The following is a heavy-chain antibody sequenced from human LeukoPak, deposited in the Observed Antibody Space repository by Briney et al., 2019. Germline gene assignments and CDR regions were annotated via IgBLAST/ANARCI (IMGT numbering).Heavy chain of an antibody. V-gene: IGHV4-59*08. CDR1: GGSISSYY. J-gene: IGHJ6*02. CDR3: ARHLSGSGWYPDYYGMDV. CDR2: IYYSGST. D-gene: IGHD6-19*01. Sequence: SETLSLTCTVSGGSISSYYWSWIRQPPGKGLEWIGYIYYSGSTNYNPSLKSRVTTSVDTSKNQFSLKLSSVTAADTAVYYCARHLSGSGWYPDYYGMDVWGQGTTVTVSS.